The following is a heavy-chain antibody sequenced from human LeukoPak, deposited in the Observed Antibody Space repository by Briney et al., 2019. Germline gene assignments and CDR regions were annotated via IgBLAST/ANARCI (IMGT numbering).Heavy chain of an antibody. Sequence: PGESLKISCKGSGYSFTNYWIGWVRQMPGKGLEWMGIIYPGDSDTRHSPSFQGQVTMSADKSIFTAYLQWSSLKASDTAMYYCATLRNSGFDYWGQGTLVTVSS. CDR2: IYPGDSDT. CDR1: GYSFTNYW. J-gene: IGHJ4*02. D-gene: IGHD1-26*01. V-gene: IGHV5-51*01. CDR3: ATLRNSGFDY.